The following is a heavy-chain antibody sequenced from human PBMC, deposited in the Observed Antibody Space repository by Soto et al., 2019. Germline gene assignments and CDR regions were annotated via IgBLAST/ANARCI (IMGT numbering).Heavy chain of an antibody. V-gene: IGHV1-18*01. CDR1: GYTFTSYG. J-gene: IGHJ6*02. CDR2: ISPYHGMT. Sequence: ASVKVSCKASGYTFTSYGITWVRQAPGQGLEWMGWISPYHGMTNYAQNFQGGVTMTTDTSTSTAYMELRSLRSDDTAVYYCAREDSSGWSNENRGYFYYYGMDVWGQGTTVTVSS. D-gene: IGHD6-19*01. CDR3: AREDSSGWSNENRGYFYYYGMDV.